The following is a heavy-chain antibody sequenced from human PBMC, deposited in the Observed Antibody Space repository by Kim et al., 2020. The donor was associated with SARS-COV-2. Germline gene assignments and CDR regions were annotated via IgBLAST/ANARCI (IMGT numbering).Heavy chain of an antibody. Sequence: YADSVKGRFTISRDNSKNTLDLQMNSLRAEDTAVYYCARDLTGVLGYGMDVWGQGTTVTVSS. D-gene: IGHD7-27*01. CDR3: ARDLTGVLGYGMDV. J-gene: IGHJ6*02. V-gene: IGHV3-33*01.